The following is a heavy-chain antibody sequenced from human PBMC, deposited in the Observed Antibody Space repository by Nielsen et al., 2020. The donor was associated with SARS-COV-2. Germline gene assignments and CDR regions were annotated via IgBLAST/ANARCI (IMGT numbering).Heavy chain of an antibody. J-gene: IGHJ6*02. CDR3: ARGYCGGDCYSPPPYYYYYGMDV. D-gene: IGHD2-21*02. V-gene: IGHV1-46*01. Sequence: ASVKVSCKASGYTFPRYYMHWMRQAPGQGLEWMGIINPSDGSTSFAQKFQGRVTMTTDTSTSTAYMELRSLRSDDTAVYYCARGYCGGDCYSPPPYYYYYGMDVWGQGTTVTVSS. CDR2: INPSDGST. CDR1: GYTFPRYY.